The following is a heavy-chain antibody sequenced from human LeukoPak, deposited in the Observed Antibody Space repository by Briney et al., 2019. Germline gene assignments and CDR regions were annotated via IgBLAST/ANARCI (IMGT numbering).Heavy chain of an antibody. CDR3: ARDHTTVLRWLDY. Sequence: GGSLRLSCAASGFTFSSYSMTWVRQAPGKGLEWVSSISSSSSYIYYADSVKGRFTISRDNAKNSLYLQMNSLRAEDTAVYYCARDHTTVLRWLDYWGQGTLVTVSS. CDR2: ISSSSSYI. D-gene: IGHD4-23*01. V-gene: IGHV3-21*01. J-gene: IGHJ4*02. CDR1: GFTFSSYS.